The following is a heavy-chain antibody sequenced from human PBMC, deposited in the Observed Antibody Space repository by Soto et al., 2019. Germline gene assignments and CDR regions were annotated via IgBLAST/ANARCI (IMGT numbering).Heavy chain of an antibody. Sequence: PGGSLRLSCAASGFTFSSYSMNWVRQAPGKGLEWVSSISSSSSYIYYADSVKGRFTISRDNAKNSLYLQMNSLRAEDTAVYYCARVHPYYYDSSGYYYEAFDIWGQGTMVTVSS. CDR1: GFTFSSYS. V-gene: IGHV3-21*01. J-gene: IGHJ3*02. CDR2: ISSSSSYI. CDR3: ARVHPYYYDSSGYYYEAFDI. D-gene: IGHD3-22*01.